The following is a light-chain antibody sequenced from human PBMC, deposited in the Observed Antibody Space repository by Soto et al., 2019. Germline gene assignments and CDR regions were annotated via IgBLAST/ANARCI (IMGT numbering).Light chain of an antibody. CDR2: GAS. J-gene: IGKJ3*01. CDR3: QQLQRTPFT. Sequence: GDRVTITCRASQDVSRYLARYQQKAGKAPKLLIYGASTLQSGVPSRFSGFGSGTEFTLTISSLQPEDFATYHCQQLQRTPFTFGPGTTVDV. V-gene: IGKV1-9*01. CDR1: QDVSRY.